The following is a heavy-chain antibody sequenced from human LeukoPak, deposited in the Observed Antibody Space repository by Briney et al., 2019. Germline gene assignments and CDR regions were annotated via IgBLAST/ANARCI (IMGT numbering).Heavy chain of an antibody. V-gene: IGHV3-48*04. J-gene: IGHJ2*01. D-gene: IGHD4-17*01. CDR2: ISSSSSTI. CDR3: ARGGTVTTNWYFDL. CDR1: GFTFSSYW. Sequence: GGSLRLSCAASGFTFSSYWMSWVRQAPGKGLEWVSYISSSSSTIYYADSVKGRFTISRDNAKNSLYLQMNSLRAEDTAVYYCARGGTVTTNWYFDLWGRGTLVTVSS.